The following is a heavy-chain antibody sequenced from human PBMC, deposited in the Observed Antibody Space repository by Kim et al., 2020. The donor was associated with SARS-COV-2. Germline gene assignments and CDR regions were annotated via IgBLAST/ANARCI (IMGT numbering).Heavy chain of an antibody. CDR2: IYSGGGT. CDR1: GFSVSSSF. V-gene: IGHV3-53*01. Sequence: GGSLRLSCAASGFSVSSSFMNWVRQAPGKGLEWVSVIYSGGGTYYADSVKGRFTISRDNSKNTLYLQMDSLRVDDTAVYYCARGTRTWGQGTLVTVSS. CDR3: ARGTRT. J-gene: IGHJ5*02.